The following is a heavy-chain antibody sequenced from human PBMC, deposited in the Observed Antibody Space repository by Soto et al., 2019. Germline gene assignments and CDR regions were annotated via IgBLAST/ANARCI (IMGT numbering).Heavy chain of an antibody. Sequence: EVHLVESGGGLVQPGRSLKLSCVASGFTFDDYAMYWVRQAPGKGPEWVSGISWSGTNIAYADSVKGRFTISRDNAKNTLYLKMNSPRADDTALYYCAKGVSAALISAAGTGNWFDPWGQVSLVTVAS. J-gene: IGHJ5*02. CDR3: AKGVSAALISAAGTGNWFDP. V-gene: IGHV3-9*01. CDR1: GFTFDDYA. CDR2: ISWSGTNI. D-gene: IGHD6-13*01.